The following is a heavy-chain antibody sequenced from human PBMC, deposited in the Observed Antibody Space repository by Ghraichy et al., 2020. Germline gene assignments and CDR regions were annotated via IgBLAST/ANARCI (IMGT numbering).Heavy chain of an antibody. J-gene: IGHJ1*01. CDR3: ARVGHSSSPLGYFQH. Sequence: ASVKVSCKASGYTFTSYGISWVRQAPGQGLEWMGWISAYNGNTNYAQKLQGRVTMTTDTSTSTAYMELRSLRSDDTAVYYCARVGHSSSPLGYFQHWGQGTLVTVSS. D-gene: IGHD6-6*01. V-gene: IGHV1-18*04. CDR1: GYTFTSYG. CDR2: ISAYNGNT.